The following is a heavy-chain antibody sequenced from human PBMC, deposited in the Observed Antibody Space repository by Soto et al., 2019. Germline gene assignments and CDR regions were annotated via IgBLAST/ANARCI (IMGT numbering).Heavy chain of an antibody. J-gene: IGHJ6*02. D-gene: IGHD3-22*01. Sequence: PSETLSLTCTVSGDSSSGGIFYWGWMRQLTGKGLEWIGSVYYSGSTYHNPSLKSRVTISVETSKSQFSLKLSSVTAADTAVYYCAGGDYYHSSGYYFYYYTMDVWGQGTTVTVSS. CDR3: AGGDYYHSSGYYFYYYTMDV. V-gene: IGHV4-39*01. CDR1: GDSSSGGIFY. CDR2: VYYSGST.